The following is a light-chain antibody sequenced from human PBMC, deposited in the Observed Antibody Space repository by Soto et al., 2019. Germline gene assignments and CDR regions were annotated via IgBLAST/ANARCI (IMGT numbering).Light chain of an antibody. Sequence: DNPLTQSPSFLSASVGDRVTIACRASQGITNYLAWYQQKPGKAPELLIHSASTLEVGVPARFSGSGSGTEFTLTISGLQPEYVATYYCQQVNSVPFTFGPGTKVDIK. CDR3: QQVNSVPFT. V-gene: IGKV1-9*01. J-gene: IGKJ3*01. CDR1: QGITNY. CDR2: SAS.